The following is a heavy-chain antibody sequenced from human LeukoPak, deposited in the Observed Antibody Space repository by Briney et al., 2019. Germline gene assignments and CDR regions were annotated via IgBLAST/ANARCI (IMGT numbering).Heavy chain of an antibody. CDR3: AKAPPYKKYFDY. V-gene: IGHV3-23*01. CDR1: GFPFGDYY. D-gene: IGHD1-1*01. Sequence: AGGSLRLSCAASGFPFGDYYMTWVRQAPGKGLEWVSTISNSGDATYYADSVKGRFTISRDNSKNTLYLQMNSLRAEDTAVYYCAKAPPYKKYFDYWGQGTLVTVPS. J-gene: IGHJ4*02. CDR2: ISNSGDAT.